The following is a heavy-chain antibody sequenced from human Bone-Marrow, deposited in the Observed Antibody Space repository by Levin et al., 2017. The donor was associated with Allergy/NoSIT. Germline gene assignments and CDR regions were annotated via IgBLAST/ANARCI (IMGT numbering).Heavy chain of an antibody. J-gene: IGHJ4*02. CDR1: GFSLSTSRVG. CDR3: GHRVGYCSGRSCWYYFDY. CDR2: IYWDDDK. D-gene: IGHD2-15*01. Sequence: SGPTLVKPTQTLTLTCTFSGFSLSTSRVGVGWIRQPPGKALEWLALIYWDDDKRYSPSLKSRLTITKDTSKNQVVLTMTNMDPVDTATHYCGHRVGYCSGRSCWYYFDYWGQGALVTVS. V-gene: IGHV2-5*02.